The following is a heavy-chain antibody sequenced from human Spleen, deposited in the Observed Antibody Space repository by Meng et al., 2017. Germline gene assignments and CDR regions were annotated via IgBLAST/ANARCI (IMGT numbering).Heavy chain of an antibody. CDR2: VYYSGET. D-gene: IGHD3-10*01. J-gene: IGHJ4*02. CDR3: ARVWTSGSYYIGFDY. Sequence: SETLSPTCTVFGYSISSGYYWGWIRQPPGKGLEWIGTVYYSGETHYRPSLRSRVIISVDTSKNQFSLRLSSVAAADTAVYYCARVWTSGSYYIGFDYWGQGTLVTVSS. V-gene: IGHV4-38-2*02. CDR1: GYSISSGYY.